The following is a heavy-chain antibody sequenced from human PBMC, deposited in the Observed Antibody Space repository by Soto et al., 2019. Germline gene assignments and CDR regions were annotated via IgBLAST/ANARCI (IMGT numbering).Heavy chain of an antibody. CDR2: IYSGDNT. V-gene: IGHV3-66*01. J-gene: IGHJ3*02. D-gene: IGHD5-12*01. CDR1: GFIVSSNY. Sequence: GGSLRLSCAASGFIVSSNYMSWVRQAPGKGLEWVSVIYSGDNTYYADCVKGRFTISRDNSKNTLYLQMNSLRAEDTAVYYCARGGVVATIWDAFDIWGQGTMVTVSS. CDR3: ARGGVVATIWDAFDI.